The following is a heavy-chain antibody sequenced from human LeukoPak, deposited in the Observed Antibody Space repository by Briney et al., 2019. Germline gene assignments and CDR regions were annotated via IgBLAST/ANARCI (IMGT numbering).Heavy chain of an antibody. V-gene: IGHV1-3*01. CDR3: ARVSYCSSTSCFLFDY. CDR2: INASNGNT. Sequence: GASVKVSCKASGYTFTSYAMHWVRQAPGQRLEWMGWINASNGNTKYSQKFQGRVTITRDTSASTAYMELSSLRSEDTAVYYCARVSYCSSTSCFLFDYWGQGTLVTVSS. D-gene: IGHD2-2*01. J-gene: IGHJ4*02. CDR1: GYTFTSYA.